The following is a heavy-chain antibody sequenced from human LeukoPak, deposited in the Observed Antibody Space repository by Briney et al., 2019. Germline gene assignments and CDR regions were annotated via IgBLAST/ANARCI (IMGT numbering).Heavy chain of an antibody. D-gene: IGHD2-15*01. CDR2: INHSGST. J-gene: IGHJ2*01. V-gene: IGHV4-34*01. CDR3: ARSRGQYWYFDL. CDR1: GGSFSGYY. Sequence: SETLSVTCAVYGGSFSGYYWSWIRQPPGKGLEWIGEINHSGSTNYNPSLKSRVTISVDTSKNQFSLKLSSVTAADTAVYYCARSRGQYWYFDLWGRGTLVTVSS.